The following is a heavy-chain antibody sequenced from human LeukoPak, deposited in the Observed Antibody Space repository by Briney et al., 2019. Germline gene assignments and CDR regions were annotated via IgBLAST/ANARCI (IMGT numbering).Heavy chain of an antibody. V-gene: IGHV1-69*13. CDR1: GYTFTSYY. CDR3: ARVSCSSTSCYYYYGMDV. D-gene: IGHD2-2*01. Sequence: ASVKVSCKASGYTFTSYYMHWVRQAPGQGLEWMGGIIPIFGTANYAQKFQGRVTITADESTSTAYMELSSLRSEDTAVYYCARVSCSSTSCYYYYGMDVWGQGTTVTVSS. J-gene: IGHJ6*02. CDR2: IIPIFGTA.